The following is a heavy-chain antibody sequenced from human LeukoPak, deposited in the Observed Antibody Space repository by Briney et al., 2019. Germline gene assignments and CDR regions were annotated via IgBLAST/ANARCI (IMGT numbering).Heavy chain of an antibody. CDR3: ARDRSGYYFDY. V-gene: IGHV4-59*01. CDR1: GGSISSYY. J-gene: IGHJ4*02. D-gene: IGHD3-9*01. CDR2: IYYSGST. Sequence: PSETLSLTCTVSGGSISSYYWSWIRQPPGKGLEWIGYIYYSGSTNYNPSLKSRVTISVDTSKNQFSLKLSSVTAADTVVYYCARDRSGYYFDYWGQGTLVTVSS.